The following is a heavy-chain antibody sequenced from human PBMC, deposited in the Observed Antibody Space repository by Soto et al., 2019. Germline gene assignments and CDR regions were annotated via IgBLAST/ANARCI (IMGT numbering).Heavy chain of an antibody. V-gene: IGHV4-30-2*01. CDR1: GGSISSGGYS. D-gene: IGHD4-17*01. CDR3: ARASTVEYYFDY. Sequence: TLSLTCAVSGGSISSGGYSWSWIRQPPGKGLEWIGYIYHSGSTYYNPSLKSRVTISVDRSKNQFSLKLSSVTAADTAVYYCARASTVEYYFDYWGQGTLVTV. J-gene: IGHJ4*02. CDR2: IYHSGST.